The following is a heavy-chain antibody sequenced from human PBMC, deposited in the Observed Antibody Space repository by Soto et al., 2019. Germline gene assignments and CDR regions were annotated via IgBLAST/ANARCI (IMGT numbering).Heavy chain of an antibody. V-gene: IGHV4-59*01. CDR3: ARVEMAPIHFDF. CDR1: GGSISSYY. CDR2: IYYSGST. D-gene: IGHD3-3*01. J-gene: IGHJ4*02. Sequence: PSETLSLTCTVSGGSISSYYWSWIRQPPGKGLEWIGYIYYSGSTNYNPSLKSRVTISVDTSKNQFSLKLSSVTAADTAVYYCARVEMAPIHFDFWGQGTLVTVSS.